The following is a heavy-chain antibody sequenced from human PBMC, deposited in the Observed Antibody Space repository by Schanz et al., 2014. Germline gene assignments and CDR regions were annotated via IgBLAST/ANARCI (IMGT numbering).Heavy chain of an antibody. D-gene: IGHD3-22*01. V-gene: IGHV3-30*02. CDR3: AKSYDTSGYSGFDY. J-gene: IGHJ4*02. Sequence: QVQLVESGGGVVQPGRSLRLSCAASGFTFRTYGMHWVRQAPGKGMEWVAFIRYDGSKIYYADSVKGRFTISRDNSKNTLYLQMNSLRTEDTAVYFCAKSYDTSGYSGFDYWGQGTLVTVSS. CDR2: IRYDGSKI. CDR1: GFTFRTYG.